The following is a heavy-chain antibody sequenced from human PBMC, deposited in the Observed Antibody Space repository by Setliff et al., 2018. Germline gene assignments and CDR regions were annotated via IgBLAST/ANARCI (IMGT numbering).Heavy chain of an antibody. CDR1: GLRFSDAW. Sequence: GGSLRLSCAVSGLRFSDAWVSWVRQAPGKGLEWAGRIKSYGSGGTIDYAAPVEGRFTISRDDSKNTVYLQMSSLKIEDTAVYYCTRDGAGTRSGFYFDYWGQGTLVTVSS. CDR2: IKSYGSGGTI. CDR3: TRDGAGTRSGFYFDY. D-gene: IGHD1-1*01. V-gene: IGHV3-15*01. J-gene: IGHJ4*02.